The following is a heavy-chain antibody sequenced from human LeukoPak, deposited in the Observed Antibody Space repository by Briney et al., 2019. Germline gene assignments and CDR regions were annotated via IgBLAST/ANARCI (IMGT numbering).Heavy chain of an antibody. CDR2: IWYDGSNK. CDR1: GFTFSSYG. J-gene: IGHJ4*02. D-gene: IGHD6-6*01. CDR3: AREAAARPGQRREVDY. V-gene: IGHV3-33*01. Sequence: GRSLRLSCAASGFTFSSYGMHWVRQAPGKGLEWVAVIWYDGSNKYYADSVKGRFTISRDNSKNTLYLQMNSLRAEDTAVYYCAREAAARPGQRREVDYWGQGTLVTVSS.